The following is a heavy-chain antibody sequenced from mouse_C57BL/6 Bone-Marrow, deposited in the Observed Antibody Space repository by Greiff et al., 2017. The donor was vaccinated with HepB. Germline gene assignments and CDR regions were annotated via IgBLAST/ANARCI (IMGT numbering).Heavy chain of an antibody. CDR2: INPYNGGT. V-gene: IGHV1-18*01. CDR3: ARRGGSSRYYFDY. D-gene: IGHD1-1*01. CDR1: GYTFTDYN. Sequence: EVKLQESGPELVKPGASVKIPCKASGYTFTDYNMDWVKQSPGKSLEWIGDINPYNGGTIYNQKFKGKATLTVDKSSSTAYMQLRSLTSEDTAVYYCARRGGSSRYYFDYWGQGTTLTVSS. J-gene: IGHJ2*01.